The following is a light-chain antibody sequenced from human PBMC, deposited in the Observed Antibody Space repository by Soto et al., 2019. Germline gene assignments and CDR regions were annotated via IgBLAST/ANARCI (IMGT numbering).Light chain of an antibody. CDR1: QSVSSY. CDR2: GAS. V-gene: IGKV3-15*01. Sequence: EIVLTQSPATLSLSPGERATLSCRASQSVSSYLAWYQQKPGQPPRLLIYGASTRATGIPDRFSGGGSGTEFTLTISSLQSEDFAVYYCQQYNNWPITFGQGTRLEIK. CDR3: QQYNNWPIT. J-gene: IGKJ5*01.